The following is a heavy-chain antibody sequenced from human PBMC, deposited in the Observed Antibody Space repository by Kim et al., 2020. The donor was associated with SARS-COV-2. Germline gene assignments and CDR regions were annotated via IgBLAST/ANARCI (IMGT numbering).Heavy chain of an antibody. V-gene: IGHV4-39*01. D-gene: IGHD6-19*01. CDR2: VYYIGNT. Sequence: SETLSLTCTVSGGSISSSSYYWGWIRQPPGKGLEWIGTVYYIGNTYYNPSLKSRVTISVDTSKNQFSLKLSSVTAADTAVYYCARHTRYGSGWSVAFYY. CDR3: ARHTRYGSGWSVAFYY. CDR1: GGSISSSSYY. J-gene: IGHJ6*01.